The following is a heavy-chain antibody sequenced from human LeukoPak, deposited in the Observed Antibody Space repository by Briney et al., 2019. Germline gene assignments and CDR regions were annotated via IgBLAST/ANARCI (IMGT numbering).Heavy chain of an antibody. CDR1: AYTFTNYG. J-gene: IGHJ4*02. CDR3: ARDGYYGSGSYYLIDY. D-gene: IGHD3-10*01. Sequence: ASVKVSCKASAYTFTNYGITWVRQAPGRGLEWMGWIIPFNGNTNSAQKLQDRVTMTTYPSKSTAYMELRSLRSDDTDIYYCARDGYYGSGSYYLIDYWGQGSLVTVSS. V-gene: IGHV1-18*04. CDR2: IIPFNGNT.